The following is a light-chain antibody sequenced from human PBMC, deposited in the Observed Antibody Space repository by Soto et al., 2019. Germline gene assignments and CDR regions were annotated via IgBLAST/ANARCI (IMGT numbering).Light chain of an antibody. CDR3: QQRHMWPIT. Sequence: VLTQSPVTLSLSPVERATLSCRASQSFRGLLAWYQQKPGQAPRLLIYDAYNRATGIPPRFSGSGSGTDFTLTISSLEPEDSAVYYCQQRHMWPITLGQGTRLEIK. V-gene: IGKV3-11*01. J-gene: IGKJ5*01. CDR1: QSFRGL. CDR2: DAY.